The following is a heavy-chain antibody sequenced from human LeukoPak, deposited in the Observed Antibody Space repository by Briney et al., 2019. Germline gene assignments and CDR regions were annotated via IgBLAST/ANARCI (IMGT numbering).Heavy chain of an antibody. Sequence: PGGSLRLSCAASGFTFSSYWMHWVRQAPGKGLVWVSRINSDGSSTSYADSVKGRFTISRDNAKNTLYLQMNSLRAEDTALYYCARRDAEVGSYPNWGQGTLVTVSS. CDR2: INSDGSST. CDR1: GFTFSSYW. CDR3: ARRDAEVGSYPN. D-gene: IGHD3-10*01. J-gene: IGHJ4*02. V-gene: IGHV3-74*01.